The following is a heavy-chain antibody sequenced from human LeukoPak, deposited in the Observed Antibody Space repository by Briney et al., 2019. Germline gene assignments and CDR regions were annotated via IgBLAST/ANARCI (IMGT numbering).Heavy chain of an antibody. CDR2: ISSSSSYI. Sequence: GRSLRLSCAASGFTFSSYSMNWVRQAPGKGLEWVSSISSSSSYIYYADSVKGRFTISRDNAKNSLYLQMNSLRAEDTAVYYCARDPRGYSYGHGDYWGQEPWSPSPQ. D-gene: IGHD5-18*01. J-gene: IGHJ4*01. CDR1: GFTFSSYS. V-gene: IGHV3-21*01. CDR3: ARDPRGYSYGHGDY.